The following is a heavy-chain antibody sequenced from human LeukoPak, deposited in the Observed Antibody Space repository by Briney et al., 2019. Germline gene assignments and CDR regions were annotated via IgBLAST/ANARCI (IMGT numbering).Heavy chain of an antibody. J-gene: IGHJ5*02. D-gene: IGHD3-3*01. CDR1: GGSFSGYY. CDR3: ARTPRITIFGVVTLNWFDP. CDR2: INHSGST. V-gene: IGHV4-34*01. Sequence: SETLSLTCAVYGGSFSGYYWSWIRQPPGKGLEWIGEINHSGSTNYNPSLKSRVTISVDTSKNQFPLKLSSVTAADTAVYYCARTPRITIFGVVTLNWFDPWGQGTLVTISS.